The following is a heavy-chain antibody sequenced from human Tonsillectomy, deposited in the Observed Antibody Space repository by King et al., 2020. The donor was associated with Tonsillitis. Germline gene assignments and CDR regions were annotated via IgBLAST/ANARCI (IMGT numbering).Heavy chain of an antibody. CDR2: INHSGTT. CDR3: ARGIVGATTPDYYYYGMDV. Sequence: VQLQQWGAGLLKPSETLSFTCAVYGGSFSGYYWTWIRQPPGKGLEWIGEINHSGTTNCNPSLKSRVTISVDTSKNQFSLKLSSVTAADTAVYYCARGIVGATTPDYYYYGMDVWGQGTTVTVSS. V-gene: IGHV4-34*01. J-gene: IGHJ6*02. D-gene: IGHD1-26*01. CDR1: GGSFSGYY.